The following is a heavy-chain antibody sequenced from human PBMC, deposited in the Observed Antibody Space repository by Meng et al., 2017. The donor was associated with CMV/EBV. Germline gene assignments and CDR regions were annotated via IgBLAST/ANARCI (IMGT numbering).Heavy chain of an antibody. CDR1: GFTFRRYD. D-gene: IGHD2-2*01. CDR3: ARDRLGYCSSTSCYYGAD. J-gene: IGHJ4*02. CDR2: IENDGTNK. V-gene: IGHV3-30*02. Sequence: GGSLRLSCAASGFTFRRYDIHWVRQAPGKGLEWVAFIENDGTNKKSADSVKGRFIISRDNSKNTLYLQMNSLRAEDTAVYYCARDRLGYCSSTSCYYGADWGQGTLVTVSS.